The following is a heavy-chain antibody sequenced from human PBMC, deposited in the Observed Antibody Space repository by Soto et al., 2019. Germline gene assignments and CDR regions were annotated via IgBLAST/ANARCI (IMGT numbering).Heavy chain of an antibody. Sequence: ETLSPTCTVSGGSISNYYWNLIRQSPGKGLEWIGYIYSSGSTHYNPSLQNRVTISIDTSKNQVSLKVNSVTAADTAVYYCARDHPHSYGVYYFDYWGQGTPVTVSS. CDR1: GGSISNYY. V-gene: IGHV4-59*01. CDR3: ARDHPHSYGVYYFDY. D-gene: IGHD5-18*01. J-gene: IGHJ4*02. CDR2: IYSSGST.